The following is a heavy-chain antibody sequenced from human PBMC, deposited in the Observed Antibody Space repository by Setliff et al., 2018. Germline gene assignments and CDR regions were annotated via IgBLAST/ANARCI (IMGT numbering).Heavy chain of an antibody. CDR2: ISVYNGKT. V-gene: IGHV1-18*01. Sequence: GPSVKVSCKASGYTLSNSILSWVRQAPGQGLEWVGWISVYNGKTYFAQKFQDRITLTTDTSTNTGYLELRGLRSDDTAVYYCLRLVRYCTKIACQATSGDEVWGLGTLVTVSS. D-gene: IGHD2-8*01. CDR1: GYTLSNSI. CDR3: LRLVRYCTKIACQATSGDEV. J-gene: IGHJ4*02.